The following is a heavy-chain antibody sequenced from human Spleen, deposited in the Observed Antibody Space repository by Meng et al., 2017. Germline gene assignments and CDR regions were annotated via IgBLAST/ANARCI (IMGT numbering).Heavy chain of an antibody. CDR1: GFTFSSYS. Sequence: GGSLRLSCAASGFTFSSYSMNWVRQAPGKGLEWVSSISSGSSYIYYADSVKGRFTISRDNAKNSLYLQMNSLRAEDTAVYYCARDPTVTYTFDYWGQGTLVTVSS. V-gene: IGHV3-21*01. CDR2: ISSGSSYI. D-gene: IGHD4-17*01. J-gene: IGHJ4*02. CDR3: ARDPTVTYTFDY.